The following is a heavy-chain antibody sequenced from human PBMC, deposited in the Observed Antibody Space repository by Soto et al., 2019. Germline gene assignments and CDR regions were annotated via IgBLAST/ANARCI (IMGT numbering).Heavy chain of an antibody. CDR2: IIPIFGTA. CDR3: ARSQDSSGYWISCFDP. V-gene: IGHV1-69*01. D-gene: IGHD3-22*01. J-gene: IGHJ5*02. Sequence: QVQLVQSGAEVKKPGSSVKVSCKSSGGTFSTYTLAWVRQAPGQGLEWVGGIIPIFGTANYPQKFKGRVTLTADESTSTAYMELSSLRSEDTAVYYCARSQDSSGYWISCFDPWGQGNLVTVSS. CDR1: GGTFSTYT.